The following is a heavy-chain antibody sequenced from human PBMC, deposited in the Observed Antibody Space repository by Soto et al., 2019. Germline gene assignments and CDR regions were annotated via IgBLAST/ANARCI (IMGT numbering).Heavy chain of an antibody. V-gene: IGHV4-39*07. CDR3: ARDLSSFPTASDTYYYDSSGYAPFDI. CDR1: GGSISSSSYY. CDR2: IYYSGST. Sequence: SETLSLTCTVSGGSISSSSYYWGWIRQPPGKGLEWIGSIYYSGSTYYNPSLKSRVTISVDTSKNQFSLKLSSVTAADTAVYYCARDLSSFPTASDTYYYDSSGYAPFDIWGQGTMVTVSS. J-gene: IGHJ3*02. D-gene: IGHD3-22*01.